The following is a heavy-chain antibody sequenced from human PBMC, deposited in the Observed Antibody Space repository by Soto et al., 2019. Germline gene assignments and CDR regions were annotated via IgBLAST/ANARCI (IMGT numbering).Heavy chain of an antibody. CDR2: ISYDGSNK. CDR1: GFTFSNAW. Sequence: GGSLRLSCAASGFTFSNAWMNWVRQAPGKGLEWVAVISYDGSNKYYADSVKGRFTISRDNSKNTLYLQMNSLRAEDTAVYYCAKLMYYYDSSGYEQFDYWGQGTLVTVSS. V-gene: IGHV3-30*18. J-gene: IGHJ4*02. CDR3: AKLMYYYDSSGYEQFDY. D-gene: IGHD3-22*01.